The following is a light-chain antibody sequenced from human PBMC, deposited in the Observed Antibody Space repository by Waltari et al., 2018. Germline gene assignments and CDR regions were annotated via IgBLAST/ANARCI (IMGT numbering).Light chain of an antibody. CDR1: SSNIGAGYD. J-gene: IGLJ2*01. CDR2: ENR. V-gene: IGLV1-40*01. Sequence: QSVLTQPPSVSGAPGQRVTISCTGSSSNIGAGYDVHWYQQLPGTAPKLLIYENRNRPSGVPDRFSGSKSGTSASLAITGLQAEDEADYYCQSYDSSLSGGVFGGGTKLTVL. CDR3: QSYDSSLSGGV.